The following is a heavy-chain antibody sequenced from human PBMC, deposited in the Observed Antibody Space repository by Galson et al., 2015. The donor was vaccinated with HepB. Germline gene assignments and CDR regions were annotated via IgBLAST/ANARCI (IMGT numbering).Heavy chain of an antibody. D-gene: IGHD3-16*01. J-gene: IGHJ6*02. CDR2: ISYDGSNK. Sequence: SLRLSCAASGFTFSSYAMHWVRQAPGKGLEWVAVISYDGSNKYYADSVKGRFTISRNNSKNTLYQQMNSLRAEDTAVYYCARDGATYDYYYGMDVWGQGTTVTVSS. CDR1: GFTFSSYA. CDR3: ARDGATYDYYYGMDV. V-gene: IGHV3-30-3*01.